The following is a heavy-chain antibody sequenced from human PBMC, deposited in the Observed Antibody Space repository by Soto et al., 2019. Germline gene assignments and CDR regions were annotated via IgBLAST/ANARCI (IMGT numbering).Heavy chain of an antibody. CDR3: ARASYYYGSGSPHVGMDV. D-gene: IGHD3-10*01. Sequence: SETLSLTXAVYGGSFSGYYWSWIRQPPGKGLEWIGEINHSGSTNYNPSLKSRVTISVDTSKNQFSLKLSSVTAADTAVYYCARASYYYGSGSPHVGMDVWGQGTTVTVSS. CDR2: INHSGST. J-gene: IGHJ6*02. CDR1: GGSFSGYY. V-gene: IGHV4-34*01.